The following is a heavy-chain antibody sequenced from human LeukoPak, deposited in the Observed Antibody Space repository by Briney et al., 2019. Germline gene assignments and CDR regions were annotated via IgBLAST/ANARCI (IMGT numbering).Heavy chain of an antibody. Sequence: SETLSLTCTVSGGSISSGGYYWSWIRQHPGKGLEWIGYIYYSGSTNYNPSLKSRVTISVDTSKNQFSLKLSSVTAADTAVYYCARALDLGVTTSRVGQDAFDIWGQGTMVTVSS. D-gene: IGHD4-17*01. CDR3: ARALDLGVTTSRVGQDAFDI. CDR1: GGSISSGGYY. V-gene: IGHV4-61*08. CDR2: IYYSGST. J-gene: IGHJ3*02.